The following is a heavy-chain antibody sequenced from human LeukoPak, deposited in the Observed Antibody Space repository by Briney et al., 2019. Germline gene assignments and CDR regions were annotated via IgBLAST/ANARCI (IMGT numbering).Heavy chain of an antibody. V-gene: IGHV3-74*01. CDR2: INSDGSST. Sequence: GGSLRLSCAASGFTFSSYWMHWVRQAPGKGLVWVSRINSDGSSTSYADSVKGRFTISTDNSKNTLYLQMNSLRAEDTAVYYCARKVGYGYALDSWGQGTLVTVSS. CDR1: GFTFSSYW. CDR3: ARKVGYGYALDS. D-gene: IGHD5-18*01. J-gene: IGHJ4*02.